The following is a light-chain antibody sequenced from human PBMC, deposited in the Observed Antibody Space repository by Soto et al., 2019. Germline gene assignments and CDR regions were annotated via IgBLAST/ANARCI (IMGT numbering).Light chain of an antibody. CDR1: QSFSGY. J-gene: IGKJ5*01. CDR3: QQRSNWPPAIT. V-gene: IGKV3-11*01. Sequence: TQSPATLSLSPGERATLSCRASQSFSGYLAWYQQKPGQAPRLLIYDASKRATGIPARFSGRGSGTDFTLTISSLEPEDFAVYYCQQRSNWPPAITFGQGTRLEIK. CDR2: DAS.